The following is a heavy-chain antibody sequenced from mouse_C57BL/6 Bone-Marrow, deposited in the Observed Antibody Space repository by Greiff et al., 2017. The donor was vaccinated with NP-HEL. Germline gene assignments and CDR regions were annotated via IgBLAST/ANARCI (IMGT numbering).Heavy chain of an antibody. CDR3: ARRYYGSNWYFDV. J-gene: IGHJ1*03. Sequence: QVQLQQPGAELVKPGASVKLSCKASGYTFTSYWMHWVKQRPGQGLKWIGMIHPNSGSTNYNEKFKSKATLTVDKSSSTAYMQLSSLTSEDSAVYYCARRYYGSNWYFDVWGTGTTVTVSS. CDR2: IHPNSGST. V-gene: IGHV1-64*01. D-gene: IGHD1-1*01. CDR1: GYTFTSYW.